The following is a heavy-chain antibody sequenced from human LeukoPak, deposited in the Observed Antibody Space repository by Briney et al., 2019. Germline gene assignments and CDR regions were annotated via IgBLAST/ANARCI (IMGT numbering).Heavy chain of an antibody. CDR3: ARGPNYVWGSYQYSDY. V-gene: IGHV4-30-4*01. CDR2: IYYSGST. Sequence: PSETLSLTCTVSGGSISSGDYYWSWIRQPPGKGLEWIGYIYYSGSTYYNPSLKNRVTISVDTSKNQFSLKLSSVTAADTAVYYCARGPNYVWGSYQYSDYWGQGTLVTVSS. J-gene: IGHJ4*02. D-gene: IGHD3-16*02. CDR1: GGSISSGDYY.